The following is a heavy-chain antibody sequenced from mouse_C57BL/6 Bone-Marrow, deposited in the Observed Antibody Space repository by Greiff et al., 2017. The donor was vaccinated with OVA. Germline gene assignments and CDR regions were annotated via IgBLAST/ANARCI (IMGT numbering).Heavy chain of an antibody. Sequence: EVMLVESGGGLVKPGGSLKLSCAASGFTFSSYAMSWVRQTPEKRLEWVATISDGGSYTYYPDNVKGRFTISRDNAKNNLYLQMSHLKSEDTAMYYCARASPTVVASWYFDVWGTGTTVTVSS. CDR3: ARASPTVVASWYFDV. CDR1: GFTFSSYA. J-gene: IGHJ1*03. CDR2: ISDGGSYT. D-gene: IGHD1-1*01. V-gene: IGHV5-4*03.